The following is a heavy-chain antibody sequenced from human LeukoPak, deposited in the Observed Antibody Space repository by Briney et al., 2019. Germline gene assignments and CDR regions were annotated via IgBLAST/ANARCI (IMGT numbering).Heavy chain of an antibody. Sequence: ASVKVSCKASGYTFTGYYMHWVREAPGQGLEWMGWINPNSGGTNYAQKFQGRVTMTRDTSISTAYMELSRLRSDDTAVYYCARGWNDGNWFDPWGQGTLVTVSS. CDR3: ARGWNDGNWFDP. V-gene: IGHV1-2*02. CDR2: INPNSGGT. J-gene: IGHJ5*02. D-gene: IGHD1-1*01. CDR1: GYTFTGYY.